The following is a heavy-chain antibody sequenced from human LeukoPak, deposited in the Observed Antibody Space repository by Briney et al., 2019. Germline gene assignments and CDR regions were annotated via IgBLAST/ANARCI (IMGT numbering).Heavy chain of an antibody. CDR2: INPNSGGT. J-gene: IGHJ4*02. Sequence: ASVKVSCKASGYTFTDFYMHWVRQAPGQGLEWMGWINPNSGGTIYAQKFQGRVTLTRDTSISTAYMELSRLRSDDTAVYYCARDLVGATGTDYWGRGTLVTVSS. V-gene: IGHV1-2*02. CDR3: ARDLVGATGTDY. D-gene: IGHD1-26*01. CDR1: GYTFTDFY.